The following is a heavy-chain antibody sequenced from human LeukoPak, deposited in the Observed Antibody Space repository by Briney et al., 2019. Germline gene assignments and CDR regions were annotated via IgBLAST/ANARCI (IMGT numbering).Heavy chain of an antibody. Sequence: GGSLRLSCAASGFTFSSYWMSWVRQAPGKGLEWVSSISSSSSYIYYADSVKGRFTISRDNAKNSLYLQMNSLRAEDTAVYYCARDLLYYGSGSSPVDYWGQGTLVTVSS. V-gene: IGHV3-21*01. CDR1: GFTFSSYW. D-gene: IGHD3-10*01. CDR3: ARDLLYYGSGSSPVDY. J-gene: IGHJ4*02. CDR2: ISSSSSYI.